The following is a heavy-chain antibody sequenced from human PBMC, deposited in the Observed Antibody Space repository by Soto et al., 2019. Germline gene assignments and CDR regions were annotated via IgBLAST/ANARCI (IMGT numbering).Heavy chain of an antibody. CDR3: ASSLLVGYGLEGESD. D-gene: IGHD5-18*01. V-gene: IGHV1-18*01. CDR1: GYTFTCYG. CDR2: ISAYNGNT. Sequence: QVQLVQSGAEVKKPGASVKVSCQASGYTFTCYGISWVRQAPGPGLEWMGWISAYNGNTNYAQKLQGRVTMTTDTSTSTDYMELRSLRYDDTAVYYCASSLLVGYGLEGESDWGQGTLVTVSS. J-gene: IGHJ4*02.